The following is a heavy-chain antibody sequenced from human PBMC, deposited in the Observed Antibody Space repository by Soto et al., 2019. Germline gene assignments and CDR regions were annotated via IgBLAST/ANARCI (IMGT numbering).Heavy chain of an antibody. D-gene: IGHD2-2*02. CDR2: IIPIFGTA. CDR1: GGTFSSYA. CDR3: AMADCSTTSCYTWASYYYYGMDV. J-gene: IGHJ6*02. V-gene: IGHV1-69*01. Sequence: QVQLVQSGAEVQKPGSSVKVSCKASGGTFSSYAISWVRQAPGQGLEWMGGIIPIFGTANYAQKFQGRVTISADETTSTAYMELSSMRSEDTAVYYCAMADCSTTSCYTWASYYYYGMDVWGQGTTVTVCS.